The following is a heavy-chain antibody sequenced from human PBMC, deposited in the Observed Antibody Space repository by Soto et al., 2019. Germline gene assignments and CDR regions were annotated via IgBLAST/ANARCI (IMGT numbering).Heavy chain of an antibody. CDR3: ARGKNSGYDSPPDY. V-gene: IGHV4-61*01. J-gene: IGHJ4*02. Sequence: SETLSLTCTVSGGSVSIGNYHVSWIRQTPGKGLEWIGYMHYSGRTTYNPYLKSRVTISVDTSKNQFSLKLTSVTAADTAVYYCARGKNSGYDSPPDYWGQGIQVTVSS. CDR2: MHYSGRT. D-gene: IGHD5-12*01. CDR1: GGSVSIGNYH.